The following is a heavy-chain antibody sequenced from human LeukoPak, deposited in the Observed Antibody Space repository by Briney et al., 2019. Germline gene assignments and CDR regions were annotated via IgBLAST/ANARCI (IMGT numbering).Heavy chain of an antibody. D-gene: IGHD5-24*01. J-gene: IGHJ6*02. CDR3: ASVEMATNEPNYYYGMDV. Sequence: ASVKVSCKASGYTFTGYYMHWVRQAPGQGLEWMGWINPNSGGTNYAQKFQGRVTMTRDTSISTAYMELSRLRSDDTAVYYCASVEMATNEPNYYYGMDVWGQGTTVTVSS. CDR2: INPNSGGT. V-gene: IGHV1-2*02. CDR1: GYTFTGYY.